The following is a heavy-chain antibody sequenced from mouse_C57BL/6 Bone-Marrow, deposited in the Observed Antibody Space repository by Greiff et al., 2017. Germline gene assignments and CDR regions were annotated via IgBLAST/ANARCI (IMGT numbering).Heavy chain of an antibody. CDR3: AREGGAPWFAY. V-gene: IGHV1-55*01. CDR1: GYTFTSYW. Sequence: LKESGAELVKPGASVKMSCKASGYTFTSYWITWVKQRPGQGLEWIGDIYPGSGSTNYNEKFKSKATLTVDTSSSTAYMQLSSLTSEDSAVYYCAREGGAPWFAYWGQGTLVTVSA. J-gene: IGHJ3*01. CDR2: IYPGSGST.